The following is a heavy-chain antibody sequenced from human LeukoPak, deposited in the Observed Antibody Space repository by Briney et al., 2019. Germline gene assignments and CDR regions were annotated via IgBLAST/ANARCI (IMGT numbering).Heavy chain of an antibody. Sequence: GGSLRLSCAASGFIVSSNYMSWVRQAPGKGLEWVSVIYSGGSTYYADSVKGRFTISRDNAKNSLYLQMNSLTVEDTGMYYCTGDFRWGQGTLVTVSS. V-gene: IGHV3-53*01. CDR2: IYSGGST. CDR3: TGDFR. CDR1: GFIVSSNY. J-gene: IGHJ4*02.